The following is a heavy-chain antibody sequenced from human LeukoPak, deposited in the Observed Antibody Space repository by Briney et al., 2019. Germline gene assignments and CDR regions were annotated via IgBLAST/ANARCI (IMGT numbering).Heavy chain of an antibody. CDR3: ARGEPLRLGELDYFDP. Sequence: PSETLSLTCAVYGGSFSGYYWSWIRQPPGKGMEWIGEINHSGSTNYNASLKSRVTISLDTSKNQLSLELTSVTAADTAVYYCARGEPLRLGELDYFDPWGQATLVTVSS. D-gene: IGHD3-16*01. J-gene: IGHJ5*02. V-gene: IGHV4-34*01. CDR1: GGSFSGYY. CDR2: INHSGST.